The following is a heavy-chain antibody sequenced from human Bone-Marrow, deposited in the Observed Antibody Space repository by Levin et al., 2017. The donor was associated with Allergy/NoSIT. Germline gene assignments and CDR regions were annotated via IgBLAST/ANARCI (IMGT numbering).Heavy chain of an antibody. CDR1: GYTFTSYG. CDR2: SSAYNGNT. CDR3: ARVHAYCSGDSCNDF. Sequence: GESLKISCKTSGYTFTSYGISWVRQAPGQGLGGMGWSSAYNGNTDYAQNLQGRVTMTTDTSTSTGYMELRSLRSDDTAVYYCARVHAYCSGDSCNDFWGQGTLVTVSS. J-gene: IGHJ4*02. D-gene: IGHD2-15*01. V-gene: IGHV1-18*01.